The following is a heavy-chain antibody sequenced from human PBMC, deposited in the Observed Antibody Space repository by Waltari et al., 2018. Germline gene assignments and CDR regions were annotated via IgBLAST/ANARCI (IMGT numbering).Heavy chain of an antibody. V-gene: IGHV3-7*04. J-gene: IGHJ4*02. Sequence: EVQLVESGGGLVQPGGSLRLSCAVSGFTFSTYSMTGVRQAPGKGLEWVANIKQDGTEKYYVDSVKGRFSISRDNGKNLLYLHMNSLRADDTAVYYCARDEMHRTTWYHFWGQGTQVTVSS. CDR2: IKQDGTEK. D-gene: IGHD6-13*01. CDR3: ARDEMHRTTWYHF. CDR1: GFTFSTYS.